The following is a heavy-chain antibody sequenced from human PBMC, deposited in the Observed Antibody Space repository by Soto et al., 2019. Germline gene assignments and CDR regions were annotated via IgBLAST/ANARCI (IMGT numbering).Heavy chain of an antibody. D-gene: IGHD3-3*01. J-gene: IGHJ4*02. CDR3: ARGFTVTYYDFWSGYSRLEQLYYFDY. Sequence: PSETLSLTCAVYGGSFSGYYWSWIRQPPGKGLEWIGEINHSGSTNYNPSLKSRVTISVDTYKNQFSLKLSSVTAADTAVYSCARGFTVTYYDFWSGYSRLEQLYYFDYWGQGTLVTVSS. V-gene: IGHV4-34*01. CDR2: INHSGST. CDR1: GGSFSGYY.